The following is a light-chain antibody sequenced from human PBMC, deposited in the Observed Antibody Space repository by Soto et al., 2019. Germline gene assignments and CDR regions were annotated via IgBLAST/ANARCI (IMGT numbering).Light chain of an antibody. CDR3: SSYTSSSTHV. V-gene: IGLV2-14*03. CDR1: SSDVGAYNF. J-gene: IGLJ1*01. Sequence: QSALTHPASVSGSPGQSITISCTGTSSDVGAYNFVSWYQQHPGKVPKLMIFDVSSRPSGVSDRFSGYKSGNTASLTISGLHAEDEGDYYCSSYTSSSTHVFGSGTKLTVL. CDR2: DVS.